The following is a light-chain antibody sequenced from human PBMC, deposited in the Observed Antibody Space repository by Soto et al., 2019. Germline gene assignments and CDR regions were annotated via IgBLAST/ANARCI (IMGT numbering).Light chain of an antibody. V-gene: IGLV2-14*01. J-gene: IGLJ1*01. Sequence: QSALTQPASVSGSPGQSITISCTGTSSYVGGYSYVSWYQQHPGKAPKLMIYEVSNRPSGVSSRFSGSKSGNTASLTISGLQADDEADYYCSSYTSRTTLAYVFGTGTKLTV. CDR1: SSYVGGYSY. CDR3: SSYTSRTTLAYV. CDR2: EVS.